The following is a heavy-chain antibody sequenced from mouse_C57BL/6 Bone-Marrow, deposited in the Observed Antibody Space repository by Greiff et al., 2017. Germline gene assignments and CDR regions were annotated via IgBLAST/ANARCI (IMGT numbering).Heavy chain of an antibody. J-gene: IGHJ4*01. CDR2: IYPGDGDT. D-gene: IGHD2-12*01. CDR3: ARRRAYDRDAMDY. V-gene: IGHV1-80*01. Sequence: QVQLQQSGAELVKPGASVKISCKASGYAFSSYWMNWVKQRPGTGLEWIGQIYPGDGDTNSNGKFKGKATLTADKSSSTAYMQLSSLTSEDSAVYCCARRRAYDRDAMDYWGQGTSVTVSS. CDR1: GYAFSSYW.